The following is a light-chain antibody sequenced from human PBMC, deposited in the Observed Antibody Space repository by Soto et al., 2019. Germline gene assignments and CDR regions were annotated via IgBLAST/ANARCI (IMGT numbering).Light chain of an antibody. Sequence: QSVLTQPASVSGSPGQSITISCTGTSSDVGGHKFVSWYQQHPGKAPQLMIYEVSDRPSGVSSRFSGSKSGNTASLTISGLQAEDEADYYCSSFTTTTTLYIFGTGTKVTVL. CDR3: SSFTTTTTLYI. CDR2: EVS. V-gene: IGLV2-14*01. J-gene: IGLJ1*01. CDR1: SSDVGGHKF.